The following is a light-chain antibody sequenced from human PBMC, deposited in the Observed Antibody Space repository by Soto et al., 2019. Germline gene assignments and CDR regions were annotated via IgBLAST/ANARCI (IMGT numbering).Light chain of an antibody. CDR3: QQYSTYTPRT. CDR2: KAS. CDR1: QSISSW. V-gene: IGKV1-5*03. J-gene: IGKJ1*01. Sequence: DIQMTQSPSTLSASVGDRVTMTCRASQSISSWLAWYQQKPGKAPKILIYKASSLESGVPSRFSGSGSGTEFTLTISSLQPDDFATYYCQQYSTYTPRTFGQGTKVDIK.